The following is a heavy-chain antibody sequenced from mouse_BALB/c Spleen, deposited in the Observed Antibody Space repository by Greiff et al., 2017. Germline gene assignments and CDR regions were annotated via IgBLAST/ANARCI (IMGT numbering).Heavy chain of an antibody. CDR3: ARNWGWNYFDY. J-gene: IGHJ2*01. CDR2: IYPYNGGT. CDR1: GYTFTDYN. V-gene: IGHV1S29*02. Sequence: VQLQQSGPELVKPGASVKISCKASGYTFTDYNMHWVKQSHGKSLEWIGYIYPYNGGTGYNQKFKSKATLTVDNSSSTAYMELRSLTSEDSAVYYCARNWGWNYFDYWGQGTTLTVSS. D-gene: IGHD4-1*01.